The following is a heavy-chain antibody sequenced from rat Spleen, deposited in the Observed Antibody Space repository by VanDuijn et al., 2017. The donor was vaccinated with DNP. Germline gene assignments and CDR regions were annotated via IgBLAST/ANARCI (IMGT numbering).Heavy chain of an antibody. CDR3: ARGLNYGGFIYSWYFDF. J-gene: IGHJ1*01. Sequence: EVQLQESGPGLVKPSQSLSLTCSVTGYSITSNYWGWIRKFPGNKMEWMAYISYSGTTGYNPSLKSRISITRDTSKNQFFLQLNSVTTEDIATYYCARGLNYGGFIYSWYFDFWGPGTMVTVSS. D-gene: IGHD1-11*01. CDR2: ISYSGTT. CDR1: GYSITSNY. V-gene: IGHV3-1*01.